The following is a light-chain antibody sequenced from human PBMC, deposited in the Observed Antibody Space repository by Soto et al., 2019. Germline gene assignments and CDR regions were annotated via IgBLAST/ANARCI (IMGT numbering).Light chain of an antibody. CDR3: QQYNSFPYT. Sequence: DIQMTQSPSTLSASVGDRVTITCRASQSISTWLAWYQQKPGKAPKLLIYKASSLESGVPSRFSGSGSGTEFTLTISSLQPDDLATYHCQQYNSFPYTFGQGTKLEIK. V-gene: IGKV1-5*03. CDR1: QSISTW. J-gene: IGKJ2*01. CDR2: KAS.